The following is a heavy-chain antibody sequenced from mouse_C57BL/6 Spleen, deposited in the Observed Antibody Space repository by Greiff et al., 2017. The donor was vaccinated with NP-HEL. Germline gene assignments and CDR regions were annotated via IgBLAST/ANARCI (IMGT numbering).Heavy chain of an antibody. V-gene: IGHV1-62-2*01. J-gene: IGHJ3*01. D-gene: IGHD2-3*01. Sequence: VQLQQSGAELVKPGASVKLSCKASGYTFTEYTIHWVKQRSGQGLEWIGWFYPGSGSIKYNEKSKDKATLTADKSSSTVYMELSRLTSEDSAVYFCARHEGPSDGYSAWFAYWGQGTLVTVSA. CDR1: GYTFTEYT. CDR2: FYPGSGSI. CDR3: ARHEGPSDGYSAWFAY.